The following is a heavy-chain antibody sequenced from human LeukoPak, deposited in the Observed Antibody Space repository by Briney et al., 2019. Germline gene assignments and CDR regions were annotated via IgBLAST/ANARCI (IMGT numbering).Heavy chain of an antibody. D-gene: IGHD3-22*01. CDR2: ISGRGGLT. J-gene: IGHJ4*02. Sequence: GRSLRPSCAASGLLFNTNAMNWVSHAAGEGLGWVSVISGRGGLTYYADSVKGRFTDAKDNYKNTLFLQMNSLRVEDTAVYYCAKEPNHSSGYWDYWGQGTLVTVSS. CDR3: AKEPNHSSGYWDY. CDR1: GLLFNTNA. V-gene: IGHV3-23*01.